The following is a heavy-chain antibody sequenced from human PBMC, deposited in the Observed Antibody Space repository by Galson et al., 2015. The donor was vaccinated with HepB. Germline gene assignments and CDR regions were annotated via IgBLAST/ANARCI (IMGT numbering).Heavy chain of an antibody. CDR1: GFIFNTYA. Sequence: SLRLSCAASGFIFNTYAMTWVRHTPGRGLEWVSTISGRGGGTYYADTVKGRFSISRDISKNTLYLQMNSLRAEDTAVYYCADLHGDNPAVGCWGQGTLVTVSS. CDR2: ISGRGGGT. D-gene: IGHD4-23*01. V-gene: IGHV3-23*01. J-gene: IGHJ4*02. CDR3: ADLHGDNPAVGC.